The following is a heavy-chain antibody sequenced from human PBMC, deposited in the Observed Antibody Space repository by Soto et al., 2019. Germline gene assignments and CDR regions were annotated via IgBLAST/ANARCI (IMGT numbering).Heavy chain of an antibody. D-gene: IGHD2-15*01. CDR2: IYYSGST. Sequence: TLSLTCTVSGGSISSSSYYWGWIRQPPGKGLEWIGSIYYSGSTYYNPSLKSRVTISVDTSKNQFSLKLSSVTAADTAVYYCARLKNPVVVVAATSGYYYYMDVWGKGTTVTVSS. CDR1: GGSISSSSYY. V-gene: IGHV4-39*01. J-gene: IGHJ6*03. CDR3: ARLKNPVVVVAATSGYYYYMDV.